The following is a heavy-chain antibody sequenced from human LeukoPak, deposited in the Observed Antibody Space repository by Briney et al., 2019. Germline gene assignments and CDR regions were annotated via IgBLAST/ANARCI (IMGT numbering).Heavy chain of an antibody. CDR2: INHSGST. CDR3: ARGINYYDYGMDV. CDR1: GGSFSGYY. V-gene: IGHV4-34*01. Sequence: SETLSLTCAVYGGSFSGYYWRWIRQPPGKGLEWIGEINHSGSTNYNPSLKSRVTISVGTSKNQFSLKLSSVTAAYTAVYYCARGINYYDYGMDVWGQGTTVTVSS. J-gene: IGHJ6*02.